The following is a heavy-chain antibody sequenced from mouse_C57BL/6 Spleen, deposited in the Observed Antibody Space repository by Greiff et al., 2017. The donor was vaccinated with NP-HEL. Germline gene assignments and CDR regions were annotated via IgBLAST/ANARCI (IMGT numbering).Heavy chain of an antibody. J-gene: IGHJ4*01. CDR2: IDPEDGET. CDR3: AIESLLLLSYAMDY. Sequence: VQLQQSGAELVKPGASVKLSCTASGFNIKDYYMHWVKQRTEQGLEWIGRIDPEDGETKYAPKFQGTDSITADTSSNTAYLQLSSLTSEDTYVYYCAIESLLLLSYAMDYCGQGTSVTVSS. V-gene: IGHV14-2*01. CDR1: GFNIKDYY. D-gene: IGHD1-1*01.